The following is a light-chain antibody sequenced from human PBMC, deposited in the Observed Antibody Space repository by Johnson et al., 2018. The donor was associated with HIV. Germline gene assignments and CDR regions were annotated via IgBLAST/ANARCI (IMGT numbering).Light chain of an antibody. J-gene: IGLJ1*01. V-gene: IGLV1-44*01. Sequence: QSVLTQPPSASGTPGQRVTISCSGSTSNIANNTVNWYQHLPGTAPKLLMYRNVQRPSGIPARFSGSKSGTSASLAISGLQSEDEADYYCAAWDDSLNGLYVFGTGTKVTVL. CDR2: RNV. CDR3: AAWDDSLNGLYV. CDR1: TSNIANNT.